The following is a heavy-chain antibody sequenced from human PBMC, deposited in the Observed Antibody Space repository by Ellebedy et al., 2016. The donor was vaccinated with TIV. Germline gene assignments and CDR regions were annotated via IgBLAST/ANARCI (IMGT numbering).Heavy chain of an antibody. V-gene: IGHV1-3*01. CDR3: ARDHYDILTGYLRFTGPFDY. J-gene: IGHJ4*02. CDR2: INAGNGNT. Sequence: ASVKVSXXASGYTFTSYAMHWVRQAPGQRLEWMGWINAGNGNTKYSQKFQGRVTITRDTSASTAYMELSSLRSEDTAVYYCARDHYDILTGYLRFTGPFDYWGQGTLVTVSS. CDR1: GYTFTSYA. D-gene: IGHD3-9*01.